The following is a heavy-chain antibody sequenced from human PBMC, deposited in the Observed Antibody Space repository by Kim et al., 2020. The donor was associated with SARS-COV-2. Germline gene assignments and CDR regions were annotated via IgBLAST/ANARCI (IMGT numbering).Heavy chain of an antibody. D-gene: IGHD3-3*01. CDR1: GGSFSGYY. CDR2: INHSGST. V-gene: IGHV4-34*01. Sequence: SETLSLTCAVYGGSFSGYYWSWIRQPPGKGLEWIGEINHSGSTNYNPSLKSRVTISVDTSKNQFSLKLSSVTAADTAVYYCARRIKHFGVVTRYYFDYWGQGTLVTVSS. J-gene: IGHJ4*02. CDR3: ARRIKHFGVVTRYYFDY.